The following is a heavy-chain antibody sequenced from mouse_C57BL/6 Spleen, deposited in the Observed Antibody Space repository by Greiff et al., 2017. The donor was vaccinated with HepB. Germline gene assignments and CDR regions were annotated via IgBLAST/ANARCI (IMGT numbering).Heavy chain of an antibody. CDR3: ARYDWYFDV. V-gene: IGHV1-59*01. J-gene: IGHJ1*03. CDR1: GYTFTSYW. CDR2: IDPSDSYT. Sequence: QVQLQQPGAELVRPGPSVKLSCKASGYTFTSYWMHWVKQRPGQGLEWIGVIDPSDSYTNYNQKFKGKATLTVDTSSSTAYMQLSSLTSEDSAVYYCARYDWYFDVWGTGTTVTVSS.